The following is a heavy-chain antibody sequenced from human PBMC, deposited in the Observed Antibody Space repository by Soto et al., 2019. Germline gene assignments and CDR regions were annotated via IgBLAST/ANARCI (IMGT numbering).Heavy chain of an antibody. Sequence: QVQLVQSGAEVKKPGSSVKVSCKASGGTFSSYAISWVRQAPGQGLEWMGGIIPIFGTANYAQKFQGRVTITADESTSTAYMELSSLRSEDTAVYYCARVVVMTTSFFYYYYGMDVWGQGTTVTVSS. CDR1: GGTFSSYA. D-gene: IGHD3-22*01. V-gene: IGHV1-69*01. J-gene: IGHJ6*02. CDR2: IIPIFGTA. CDR3: ARVVVMTTSFFYYYYGMDV.